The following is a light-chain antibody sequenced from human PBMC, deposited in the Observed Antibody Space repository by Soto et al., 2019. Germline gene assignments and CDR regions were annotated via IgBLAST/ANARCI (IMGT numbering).Light chain of an antibody. J-gene: IGLJ2*01. CDR3: AAWDDSLSGYVV. CDR2: RDN. Sequence: QSVLTQPPSASGTPGQRVTISCSGSSSNIGSNYVYWYQHLPGAAPQLLIYRDNQRPSGVPDRFSGSKSGTSASLAIGGLRSEDEADYYCAAWDDSLSGYVVFGGGTKLTVL. V-gene: IGLV1-47*01. CDR1: SSNIGSNY.